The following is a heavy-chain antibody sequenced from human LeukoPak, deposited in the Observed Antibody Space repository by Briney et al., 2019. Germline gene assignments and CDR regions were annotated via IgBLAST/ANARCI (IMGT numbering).Heavy chain of an antibody. CDR3: ARGPPNWGYDY. Sequence: ASVKVSCKASGYTFTSYDFNWVRQATGQRPEWMGWMSPNSSDTGYAQKFQDRVTMTRNTSISTAYMELSSLRSDDTAVYYCARGPPNWGYDYWGPGTLVTVSS. J-gene: IGHJ4*02. V-gene: IGHV1-8*01. D-gene: IGHD7-27*01. CDR1: GYTFTSYD. CDR2: MSPNSSDT.